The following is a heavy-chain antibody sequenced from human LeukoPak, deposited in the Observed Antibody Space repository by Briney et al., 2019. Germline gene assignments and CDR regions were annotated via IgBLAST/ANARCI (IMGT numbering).Heavy chain of an antibody. CDR2: IKSKTDGGTT. J-gene: IGHJ6*03. CDR3: TTDESAYGYYYYYMDV. CDR1: GFTFSNAW. Sequence: PGGSLRLSCAASGFTFSNAWMSWVRQAPGKGLEWVGRIKSKTDGGTTDYAAPVKGRFTISRDDSKNTLYLQMNSLKTEDTAVYYCTTDESAYGYYYYYMDVWGKGTTVTVSS. D-gene: IGHD2-8*01. V-gene: IGHV3-15*01.